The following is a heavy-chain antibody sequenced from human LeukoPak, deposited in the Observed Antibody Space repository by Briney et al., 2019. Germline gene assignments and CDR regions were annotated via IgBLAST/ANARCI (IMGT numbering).Heavy chain of an antibody. D-gene: IGHD1-26*01. CDR3: ARGRIVGASDAFDI. CDR1: GGSISSGSYY. CDR2: IYTSGST. Sequence: PSETLSLTCTVSGGSISSGSYYWRWIRQPAGKGLEWIGRIYTSGSTNYNPSLKSRVTISVDTSKNQFSLKLSSVTAADTAVYYCARGRIVGASDAFDIWGQGTMVTVSS. J-gene: IGHJ3*02. V-gene: IGHV4-61*02.